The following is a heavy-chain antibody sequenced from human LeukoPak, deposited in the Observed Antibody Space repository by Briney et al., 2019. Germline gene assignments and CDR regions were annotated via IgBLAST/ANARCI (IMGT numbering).Heavy chain of an antibody. CDR1: GGSISSYY. CDR3: AREEQQLLGAFDI. V-gene: IGHV4-4*07. D-gene: IGHD6-13*01. Sequence: SETLSLTCTASGGSISSYYWSWIRQPAGKGLEWIGRIYTSGSTNYNTSLKSRVTMSVDTSKNQFSLKLSSVTAADTAVYYCAREEQQLLGAFDIWGQGTMVTVSS. J-gene: IGHJ3*02. CDR2: IYTSGST.